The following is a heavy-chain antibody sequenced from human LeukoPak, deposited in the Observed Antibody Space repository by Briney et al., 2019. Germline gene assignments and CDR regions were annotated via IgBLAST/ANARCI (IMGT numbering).Heavy chain of an antibody. J-gene: IGHJ4*02. Sequence: TGGSLRLSCAASGFTFSSYGMHWVRQAPGKGLEWVAVIWYDESNKYYADSVKGRFTISRDNSKNTLYLQMNSLRAEDTAVYYCAKARYGGGTMFDYWGQGTLVTVSS. D-gene: IGHD4-23*01. CDR1: GFTFSSYG. CDR3: AKARYGGGTMFDY. V-gene: IGHV3-33*06. CDR2: IWYDESNK.